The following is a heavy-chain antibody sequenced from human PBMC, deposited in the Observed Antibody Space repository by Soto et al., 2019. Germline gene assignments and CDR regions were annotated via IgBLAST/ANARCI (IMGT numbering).Heavy chain of an antibody. CDR2: ISSTTNYI. J-gene: IGHJ4*02. V-gene: IGHV3-21*06. Sequence: GGSLRLSCAASGFTFTRYSMDWVRQAPGKGLEWVSSISSTTNYIYYGDSMKGRFTISRDNAKNSLYLEMNSLRAEDTAVYYCARESEDLTSNFDYWGQGTLVTVSS. CDR1: GFTFTRYS. CDR3: ARESEDLTSNFDY.